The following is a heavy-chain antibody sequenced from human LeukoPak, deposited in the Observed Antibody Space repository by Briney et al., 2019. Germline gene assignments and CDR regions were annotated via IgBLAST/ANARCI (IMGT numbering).Heavy chain of an antibody. D-gene: IGHD3-10*01. CDR2: ISHDGSNK. J-gene: IGHJ4*02. CDR3: AKVGTGSYPGLDY. V-gene: IGHV3-30*18. Sequence: GGSLRLSCAASGFTFSSYGMHWVRQAPGKGLEWVAVISHDGSNKYYADSVKGRFTISRDNSKNTLYLQMNSLRAEDTAVYYCAKVGTGSYPGLDYWGQGTLVTVSS. CDR1: GFTFSSYG.